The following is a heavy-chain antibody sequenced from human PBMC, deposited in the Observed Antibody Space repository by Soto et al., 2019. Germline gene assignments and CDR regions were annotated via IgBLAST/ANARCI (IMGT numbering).Heavy chain of an antibody. J-gene: IGHJ6*02. CDR1: GYTFIGYY. CDR2: INPSTGGA. CDR3: ARASGRDYYYGMGV. Sequence: QVQLVQSGAEVKKPGASVNISCKASGYTFIGYYMNWVRQAPGQGLEWMGWINPSTGGAHSAQKFQGWVTMTSDRSSSTAYVELRGLKSDDSAVYDCARASGRDYYYGMGVWGQGTTVIVSS. V-gene: IGHV1-2*04.